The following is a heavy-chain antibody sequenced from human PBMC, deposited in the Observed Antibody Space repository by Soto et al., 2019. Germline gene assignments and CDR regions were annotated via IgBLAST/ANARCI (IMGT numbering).Heavy chain of an antibody. CDR1: GGSISSYY. CDR3: ARVVGATTIVWFDP. CDR2: IYYSRST. V-gene: IGHV4-59*01. D-gene: IGHD1-26*01. J-gene: IGHJ5*02. Sequence: SETLSLTCTVSGGSISSYYWSWIRQRPGKGLEWIGYIYYSRSTYYNPSLKSRVTISVDTSKNQFSLKLSSVTAADTAVYYCARVVGATTIVWFDPWGQGTLVTVSS.